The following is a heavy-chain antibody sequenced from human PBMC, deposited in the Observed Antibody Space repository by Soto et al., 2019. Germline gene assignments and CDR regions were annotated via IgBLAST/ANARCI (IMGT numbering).Heavy chain of an antibody. V-gene: IGHV4-34*01. J-gene: IGHJ4*02. CDR2: INHSGST. D-gene: IGHD3-10*01. Sequence: SETLSLTCAVYGGNFSGYYWSWIRQPPGKGLEWIGEINHSGSTNYNPSLKSRVTISVDTSKNQFSLKLSSVTAADTAVYYCARVMHYGSGSYSRWGQGTPVTVSS. CDR1: GGNFSGYY. CDR3: ARVMHYGSGSYSR.